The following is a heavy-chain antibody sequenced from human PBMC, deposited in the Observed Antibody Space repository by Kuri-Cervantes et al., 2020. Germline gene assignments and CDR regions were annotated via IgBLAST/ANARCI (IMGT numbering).Heavy chain of an antibody. CDR3: ARRPMYSGGLYYAFDI. J-gene: IGHJ3*02. CDR1: GYNFNGYW. D-gene: IGHD6-19*01. V-gene: IGHV5-51*02. CDR2: IYPGESNT. Sequence: GGFLRPSVQGSGYNFNGYWSGWVGQMPGKGLEWIGIIYPGESNTRYSPSLQGQVTISADRSITTAYLQWSSLKASDTAMYYCARRPMYSGGLYYAFDIWGQGTMVTVSS.